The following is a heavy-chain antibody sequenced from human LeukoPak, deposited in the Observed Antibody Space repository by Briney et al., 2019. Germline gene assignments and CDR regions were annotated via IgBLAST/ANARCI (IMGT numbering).Heavy chain of an antibody. CDR1: GYTFTSYD. V-gene: IGHV1-8*03. CDR2: MNPNSGNT. D-gene: IGHD1-7*01. CDR3: AGDWNYRAFDI. J-gene: IGHJ3*02. Sequence: ASVKVSCKASGYTFTSYDINWVRQATGQGLEWMGWMNPNSGNTGYAQKFQGRVTITRNTSISTAYMELRSLRSDDTAVYYCAGDWNYRAFDIWGQGTMVTVSS.